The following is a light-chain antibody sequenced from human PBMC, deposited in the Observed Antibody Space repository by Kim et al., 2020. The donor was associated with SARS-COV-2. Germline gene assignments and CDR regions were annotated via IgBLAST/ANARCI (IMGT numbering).Light chain of an antibody. V-gene: IGLV3-19*01. CDR1: SLRSYY. CDR2: GKN. Sequence: SSELTQDPAVSVALGQTVRITCQGDSLRSYYASWYQQKPGQAPVLVIYGKNNRPSGIRDRFSGSSSGNTASLTITGAQAEDEADYYCNSRDSSGNHLVFG. J-gene: IGLJ3*02. CDR3: NSRDSSGNHLV.